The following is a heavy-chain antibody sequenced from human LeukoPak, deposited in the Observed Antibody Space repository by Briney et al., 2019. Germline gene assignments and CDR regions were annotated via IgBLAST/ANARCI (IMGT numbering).Heavy chain of an antibody. Sequence: SETLSLTCTVSGGSISSYYWSWIRQPPGKGREGIGYIYYSESTNYNPSLKSRVTISVDTSKNQFSLKLSSVTAADAAVYYCARDYCSGGSCYNWFDPWGQGTLVTVSS. J-gene: IGHJ5*02. CDR1: GGSISSYY. D-gene: IGHD2-15*01. CDR3: ARDYCSGGSCYNWFDP. V-gene: IGHV4-59*01. CDR2: IYYSEST.